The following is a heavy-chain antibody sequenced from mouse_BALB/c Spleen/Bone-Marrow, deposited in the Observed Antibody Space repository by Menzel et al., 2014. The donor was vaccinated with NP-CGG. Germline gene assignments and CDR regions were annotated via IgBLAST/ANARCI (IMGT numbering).Heavy chain of an antibody. D-gene: IGHD2-3*01. CDR3: ARNPRWLLAMDN. CDR2: SRNSANDYTT. J-gene: IGHJ4*01. Sequence: DVKLVESGGGLVQPGGSLRLSCATSGFTFSDFYMEWVRQPPGKGLEWIAASRNSANDYTTEYSASVKGRFIVSRDTSQSILYLQMNALRAEDTAIYYCARNPRWLLAMDNWGQGTSVTVSS. CDR1: GFTFSDFY. V-gene: IGHV7-1*02.